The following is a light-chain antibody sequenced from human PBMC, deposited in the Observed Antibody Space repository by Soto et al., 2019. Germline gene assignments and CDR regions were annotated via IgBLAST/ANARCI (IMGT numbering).Light chain of an antibody. CDR3: QQRSDWPWT. V-gene: IGKV3-11*01. J-gene: IGKJ1*01. CDR2: DVS. Sequence: EIVLTQSPATLSLSPGERGTLSCRASESVTDYLAWYQQKPGQAPRLLVYDVSNRAAGIPPRFSGAGSGTDFTLTISNVEPEDFEVYYCQQRSDWPWTVGQGTKVDSK. CDR1: ESVTDY.